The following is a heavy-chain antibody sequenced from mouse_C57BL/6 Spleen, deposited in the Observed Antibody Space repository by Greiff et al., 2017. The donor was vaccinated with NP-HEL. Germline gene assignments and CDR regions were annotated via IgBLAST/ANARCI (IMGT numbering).Heavy chain of an antibody. CDR1: GYTFTSYW. CDR3: ARRREGITTVVAFDY. J-gene: IGHJ2*01. CDR2: IYPGSGST. V-gene: IGHV1-55*01. Sequence: QVQLQQPGAELVKPGASVKMSCKASGYTFTSYWITWVKQRPGQGLEWIGDIYPGSGSTNYNEKFKSKATLTVDTSSSTAYMQLSSLTSEDSAVYYCARRREGITTVVAFDYWGQGTTLTVSS. D-gene: IGHD1-1*01.